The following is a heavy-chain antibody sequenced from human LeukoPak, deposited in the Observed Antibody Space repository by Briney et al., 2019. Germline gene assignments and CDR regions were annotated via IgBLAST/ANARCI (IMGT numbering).Heavy chain of an antibody. V-gene: IGHV1-24*01. Sequence: ASVKVSCKASGYTFTSYGISWVRQAPGQGLEWMGGFDPEDGETIYAQKFQGRVTMTEDTSTDTAYMELSSLRSEDTAVYYCATGGYCSSASCPPTDYWGQGTLVTVSS. CDR2: FDPEDGET. CDR1: GYTFTSYG. J-gene: IGHJ4*02. CDR3: ATGGYCSSASCPPTDY. D-gene: IGHD2-2*01.